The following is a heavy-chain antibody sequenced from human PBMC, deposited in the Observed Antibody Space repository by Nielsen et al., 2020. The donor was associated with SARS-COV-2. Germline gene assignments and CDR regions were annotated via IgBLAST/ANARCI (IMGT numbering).Heavy chain of an antibody. CDR1: GGTFSSYA. V-gene: IGHV1-69*13. CDR2: IIPIFGTA. J-gene: IGHJ4*02. D-gene: IGHD6-19*01. CDR3: AREESGPYSSGSFDY. Sequence: SVKVSCKASGGTFSSYAISWVRQAPGQGLEWMGGIIPIFGTANYAQKFQGRVTITADESTSTAYMELSSLRSEDTAVYYCAREESGPYSSGSFDYWGEGTLVTVSS.